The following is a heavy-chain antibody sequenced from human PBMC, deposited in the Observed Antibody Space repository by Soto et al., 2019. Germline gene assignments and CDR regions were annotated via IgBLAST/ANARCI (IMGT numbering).Heavy chain of an antibody. V-gene: IGHV1-2*04. J-gene: IGHJ5*02. CDR2: INPNSGCT. CDR3: ARGGAVVVPAAMVYNWFDP. CDR1: GYTFTGYY. D-gene: IGHD2-2*01. Sequence: QVQLVQSGAEVKKPGASVKVSCKASGYTFTGYYMHWVRQAPGQGLEWMGWINPNSGCTNYAQKFQGWVTMTRDTSISTAYMELSRLRSDDTAVYYCARGGAVVVPAAMVYNWFDPWGQGTLVTVSS.